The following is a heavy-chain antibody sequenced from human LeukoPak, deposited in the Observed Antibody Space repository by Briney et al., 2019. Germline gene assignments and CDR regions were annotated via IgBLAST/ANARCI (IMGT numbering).Heavy chain of an antibody. D-gene: IGHD1-26*01. CDR2: INPSSGST. CDR1: GYTFTNYY. CDR3: ARDGASGFGFNWYDP. J-gene: IGHJ5*02. V-gene: IGHV1-46*01. Sequence: ASVKVSCKAFGYTFTNYYIHWVRQAPGQGLESMGIINPSSGSTSYAQKFRGRVTMTRDMSTGTVYMELTSLRSEDTALYYCARDGASGFGFNWYDPWGQGTLVTVSS.